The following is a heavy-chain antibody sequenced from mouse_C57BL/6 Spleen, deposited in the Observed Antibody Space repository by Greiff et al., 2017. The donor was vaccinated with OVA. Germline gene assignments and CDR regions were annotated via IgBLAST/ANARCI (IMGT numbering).Heavy chain of an antibody. J-gene: IGHJ1*03. D-gene: IGHD1-1*01. Sequence: EVQLHQSGPELVKPGASVKISCKASGYTFTDYYMTWVQQSHGKSLEWIGDINPNNGGTSYNQKFKGKATLTVDKSSSTAYMELRSLKSEDSAVYYCAREVSNYYGSSYWYFDVWGTGTTVTVSS. CDR1: GYTFTDYY. CDR2: INPNNGGT. V-gene: IGHV1-26*01. CDR3: AREVSNYYGSSYWYFDV.